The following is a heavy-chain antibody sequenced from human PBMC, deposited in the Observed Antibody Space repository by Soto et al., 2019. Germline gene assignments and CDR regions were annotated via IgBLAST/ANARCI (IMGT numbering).Heavy chain of an antibody. CDR3: ARDRPDRASGYPLSPPYYYYVMDV. D-gene: IGHD5-12*01. CDR1: GGSISSYC. J-gene: IGHJ6*02. Sequence: QVQLQESAPGLVKPSETQSLTCTVSGGSISSYCWSWIRQPPGKGMEWIGYIYYNGSTNYNPSLKSRVTISVDTSKNQFSLKLSSVTAADTAVYYCARDRPDRASGYPLSPPYYYYVMDVWGQGTTVTVSS. CDR2: IYYNGST. V-gene: IGHV4-59*01.